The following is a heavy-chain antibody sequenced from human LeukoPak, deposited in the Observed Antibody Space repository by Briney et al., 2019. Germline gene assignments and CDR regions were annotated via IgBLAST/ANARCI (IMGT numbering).Heavy chain of an antibody. CDR2: IYTSGST. D-gene: IGHD4-17*01. CDR1: GGSISSGSYY. V-gene: IGHV4-61*02. Sequence: PSETLSLTCTVSGGSISSGSYYWSWIRQPAGKGLEWIGRIYTSGSTNYNPSLKSRVTISVDTSKNQFSLKLSPVTAADTAVYYCARVTVTPGVYYFDYWGQGTLVTVSS. J-gene: IGHJ4*02. CDR3: ARVTVTPGVYYFDY.